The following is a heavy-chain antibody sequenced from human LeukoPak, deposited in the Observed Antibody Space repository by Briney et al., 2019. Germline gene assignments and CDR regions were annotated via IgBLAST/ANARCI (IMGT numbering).Heavy chain of an antibody. CDR1: GFTFSNYA. V-gene: IGHV3-30-3*01. Sequence: GGSLRLSCAASGFTFSNYAMHWVRQAPGKGLEWVAVISYDGSNKYYADSVKGRFTISRDNSKNTLYLQMNSLRAEDTAVYYCARDSYDFWSGYSFTPVNYWGQGTLVTVSS. CDR3: ARDSYDFWSGYSFTPVNY. D-gene: IGHD3-3*01. J-gene: IGHJ4*02. CDR2: ISYDGSNK.